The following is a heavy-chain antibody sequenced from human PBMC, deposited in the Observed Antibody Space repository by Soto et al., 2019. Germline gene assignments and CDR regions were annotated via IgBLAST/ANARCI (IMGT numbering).Heavy chain of an antibody. CDR2: IIPVFATT. CDR1: GDTFSGYP. V-gene: IGHV1-69*18. D-gene: IGHD3-16*01. J-gene: IGHJ4*02. Sequence: QVQLVQSGAALKKPGSSVKVSCKASGDTFSGYPINWVRQAPGDGLEWMGRIIPVFATTNDAQRFEGRVTFTADESTNTAYMELRGLLSEDTAGYYCARDGGCGELKYWGPGTLVTVSS. CDR3: ARDGGCGELKY.